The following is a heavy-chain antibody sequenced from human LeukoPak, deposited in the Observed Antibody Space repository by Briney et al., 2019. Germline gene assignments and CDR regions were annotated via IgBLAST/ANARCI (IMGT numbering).Heavy chain of an antibody. CDR3: ARVGEQLVSGYYYMDV. CDR1: GYTFTGYY. Sequence: GASVRVSCKASGYTFTGYYMHWVRPAPGQGLEWVGWINPNSGGTNYAQKFQGRVTMTRDTSISTAYMELSRLRSDDTAVYYCARVGEQLVSGYYYMDVWGKGTTVTVSS. CDR2: INPNSGGT. V-gene: IGHV1-2*02. D-gene: IGHD6-6*01. J-gene: IGHJ6*03.